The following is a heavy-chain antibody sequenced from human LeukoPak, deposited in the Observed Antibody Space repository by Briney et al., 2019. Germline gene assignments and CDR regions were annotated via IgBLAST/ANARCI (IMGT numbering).Heavy chain of an antibody. CDR3: AREVPSRRIAAAGTLSY. D-gene: IGHD6-13*01. J-gene: IGHJ4*02. V-gene: IGHV1-2*02. Sequence: ASVKVSCKACGYTFTGYYMHWVRQAPGQGLEWMGWINPNSGGTNYAQKFQGRVTMTRDTFISTAYMELSRLRSDDTAVYYCAREVPSRRIAAAGTLSYWGQGTLVTVSS. CDR2: INPNSGGT. CDR1: GYTFTGYY.